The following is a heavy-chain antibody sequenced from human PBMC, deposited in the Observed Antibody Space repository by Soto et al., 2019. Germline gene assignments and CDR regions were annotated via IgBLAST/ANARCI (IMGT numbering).Heavy chain of an antibody. CDR1: GGSISSGGYY. J-gene: IGHJ5*02. CDR3: ARECSGGYNWFDP. CDR2: IFYSGST. V-gene: IGHV4-31*03. D-gene: IGHD2-15*01. Sequence: SETLSLTCTVSGGSISSGGYYWSWIRQHPGKGLEWIGYIFYSGSTYYNPSLKSRVTISVDTSKNQFSLKLSSVTAADTAVYYCARECSGGYNWFDPWGQGTLVTVSS.